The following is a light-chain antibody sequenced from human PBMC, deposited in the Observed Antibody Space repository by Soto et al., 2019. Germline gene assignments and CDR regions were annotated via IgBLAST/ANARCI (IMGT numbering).Light chain of an antibody. CDR2: AAS. CDR1: QGISNY. V-gene: IGKV1-27*01. CDR3: LEFNGAAQA. Sequence: DIQMTQSPSSLSASVGGRVTITCRASQGISNYLAWYQQKPGKVPKLLIYAASTLQSGVPSRFSGSGSGTDFTLTISSLQPQDVASYCCLEFNGAAQAFGEGTKV. J-gene: IGKJ1*01.